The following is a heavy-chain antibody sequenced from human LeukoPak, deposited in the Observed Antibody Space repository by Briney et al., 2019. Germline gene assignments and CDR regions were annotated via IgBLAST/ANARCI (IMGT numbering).Heavy chain of an antibody. CDR3: AREFGKIDY. V-gene: IGHV4-59*12. CDR2: IYYSGST. J-gene: IGHJ4*02. Sequence: SETLSLTCTVSGGSISSYYWSWIRQPPGKGLEWIGYIYYSGSTNYNPSLKSRVTISVDTSKNQFSLKLSSVTAADTAVYYCAREFGKIDYWGQGTLVTVSS. CDR1: GGSISSYY. D-gene: IGHD3-10*01.